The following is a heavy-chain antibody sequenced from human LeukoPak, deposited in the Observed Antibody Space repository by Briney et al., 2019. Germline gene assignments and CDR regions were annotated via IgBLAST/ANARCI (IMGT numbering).Heavy chain of an antibody. D-gene: IGHD6-13*01. V-gene: IGHV3-30-3*01. CDR1: GFTFSSYA. Sequence: GGSLRLSCAASGFTFSSYAMHWVRQAPGKGLEWVAVISYDGSNKYYADSVKGRFTISRDNSKNTLYLQMNSLRAEDTAVYYCASRKQGYYWGQGTLVTVSS. CDR2: ISYDGSNK. CDR3: ASRKQGYY. J-gene: IGHJ4*02.